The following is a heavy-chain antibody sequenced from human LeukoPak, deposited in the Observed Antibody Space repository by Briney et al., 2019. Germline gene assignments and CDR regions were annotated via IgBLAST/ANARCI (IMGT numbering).Heavy chain of an antibody. V-gene: IGHV4-59*04. Sequence: SETLSLTCTLSGGSITSDYWSWIRQSPGKGLEWIGYFSYSGSTHYSPSLTSRVAISVDTSRNQLSLKLSSVTAADTAVYYCVGRHTSSSRGFDPWGQGSLVTVSS. CDR3: VGRHTSSSRGFDP. J-gene: IGHJ5*02. CDR2: FSYSGST. D-gene: IGHD6-6*01. CDR1: GGSITSDY.